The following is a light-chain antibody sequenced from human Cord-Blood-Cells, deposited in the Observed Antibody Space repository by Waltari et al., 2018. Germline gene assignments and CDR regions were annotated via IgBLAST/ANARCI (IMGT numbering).Light chain of an antibody. Sequence: DIQMTQSPSSLSASVGDRVTITCRASQSISSYLNWYQQKQGKAPKLLIYAASSLQSGVPSMFRGSGSGTGFTLTISSLRPEGFATYYCQQSYSTPYSFGLGTKLEIK. J-gene: IGKJ2*03. CDR1: QSISSY. V-gene: IGKV1-39*01. CDR3: QQSYSTPYS. CDR2: AAS.